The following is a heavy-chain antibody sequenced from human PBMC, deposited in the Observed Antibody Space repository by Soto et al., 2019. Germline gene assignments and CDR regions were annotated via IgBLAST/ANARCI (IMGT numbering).Heavy chain of an antibody. D-gene: IGHD3-3*01. CDR3: ARPRPFGAFDI. CDR2: IIPFFKAT. Sequence: QVQLVQSGAEVKMPESSVQVSCKASGGTFTSHAISWVRQAPGQGLEWMGVIIPFFKATNYAQKFQGRVTITADESTSTAYMELSSLRAEDTAVYYCARPRPFGAFDIWGQGTMVTVSS. CDR1: GGTFTSHA. V-gene: IGHV1-69*01. J-gene: IGHJ3*02.